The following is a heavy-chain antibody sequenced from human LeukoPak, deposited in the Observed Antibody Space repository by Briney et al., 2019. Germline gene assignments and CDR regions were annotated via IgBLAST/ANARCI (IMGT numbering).Heavy chain of an antibody. V-gene: IGHV4-4*02. CDR2: IYHSGST. Sequence: SGTLSLTCTVSGGSVSSDYWWTWVRQPPGKGLEWIGEIYHSGSTNHNPSLKSRVTISVDTSKNQFSLKLSSVTAADTAVYYCARSVPSSPRYYYDSSGSNRDYWGQGTLVTVSS. D-gene: IGHD3-22*01. CDR3: ARSVPSSPRYYYDSSGSNRDY. J-gene: IGHJ4*02. CDR1: GGSVSSDYW.